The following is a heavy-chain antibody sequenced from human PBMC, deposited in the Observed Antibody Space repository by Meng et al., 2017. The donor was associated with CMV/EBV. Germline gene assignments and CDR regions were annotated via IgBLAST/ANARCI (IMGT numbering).Heavy chain of an antibody. J-gene: IGHJ6*02. V-gene: IGHV1-2*02. CDR1: GYTFTGYY. CDR2: INPNSGGT. Sequence: ASVKVSCKASGYTFTGYYMHWVRQAPGQGLEWMGWINPNSGGTNYAQKFQGRVTMTRDTSISTAYMELSGLRSDDTAVYYCARVSTTIFGTIGVGTLGGMDVWGQGTTVTVSS. D-gene: IGHD3-3*01. CDR3: ARVSTTIFGTIGVGTLGGMDV.